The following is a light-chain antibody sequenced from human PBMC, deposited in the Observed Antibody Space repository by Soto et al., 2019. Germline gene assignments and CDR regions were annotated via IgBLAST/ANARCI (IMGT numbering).Light chain of an antibody. J-gene: IGKJ4*01. CDR3: QQYASSPLLT. Sequence: EIVLTQSPGTLSLSPGETATLSCRASQTIGSTFLAWYQQKPGQAPSLLIFGSSNRATGIPDRFSGSGSGTDFTLTISRLEPEDFAVYYCQQYASSPLLTFGGGTKVEIK. CDR2: GSS. V-gene: IGKV3-20*01. CDR1: QTIGSTF.